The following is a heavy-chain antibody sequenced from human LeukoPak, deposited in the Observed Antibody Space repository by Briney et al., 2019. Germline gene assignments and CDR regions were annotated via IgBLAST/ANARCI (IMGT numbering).Heavy chain of an antibody. J-gene: IGHJ4*02. CDR2: IYSGGST. Sequence: PGGSLRLSCAASGFTVSSNYMSWVRQAPGKGLEWVSVIYSGGSTYYADSVKGRFTISRDNSRNTLYLQMTSLRAEDTAVYYCAREIRLLTGYPAYYFDYWGQGTLVTVSS. V-gene: IGHV3-66*02. CDR3: AREIRLLTGYPAYYFDY. D-gene: IGHD3-9*01. CDR1: GFTVSSNY.